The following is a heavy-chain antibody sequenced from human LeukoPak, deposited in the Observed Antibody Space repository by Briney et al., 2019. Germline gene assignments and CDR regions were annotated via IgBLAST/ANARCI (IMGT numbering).Heavy chain of an antibody. CDR2: IYPGDSDT. Sequence: GEALKISCKGSGFTFSSYWIGWVRQMPGKGLEWRGIIYPGDSDTRYSPSSQGQVTISADNSNTTAYLQWSSLKAWDAAMYYCARSAAARRGLYFDYWGQGTLVTISS. D-gene: IGHD6-6*01. CDR3: ARSAAARRGLYFDY. V-gene: IGHV5-51*01. CDR1: GFTFSSYW. J-gene: IGHJ4*02.